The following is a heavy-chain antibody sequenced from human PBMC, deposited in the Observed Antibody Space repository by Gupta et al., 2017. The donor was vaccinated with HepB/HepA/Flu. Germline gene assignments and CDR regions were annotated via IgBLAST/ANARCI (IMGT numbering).Heavy chain of an antibody. CDR3: ARVPGIATYVDY. CDR2: IKQDGSEK. CDR1: GFPFSSYW. J-gene: IGHJ4*02. V-gene: IGHV3-7*01. Sequence: EVQLVESGGGLVQPGGSLRPSCAASGFPFSSYWMSWVRQAPGKGLGWVANIKQDGSEKYYVDSVKGRFTISRDNAKNSLYLQMNSLRAEDTAVYYCARVPGIATYVDYWGQGTLVTVSS. D-gene: IGHD6-13*01.